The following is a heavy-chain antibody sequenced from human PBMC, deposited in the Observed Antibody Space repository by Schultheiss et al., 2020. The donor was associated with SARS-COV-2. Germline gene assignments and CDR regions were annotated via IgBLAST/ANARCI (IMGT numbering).Heavy chain of an antibody. Sequence: SETLSLTCTVSGGSISSFYWSWIRQPPGKGLEWIGYIYYSGSTNYNPSLKSRVTISVDTSKNQFSLKLSSVTAADTAVYYCARRGIAARHYYYYYMDVWGKGTTVTGSS. CDR1: GGSISSFY. J-gene: IGHJ6*03. V-gene: IGHV4-59*08. CDR3: ARRGIAARHYYYYYMDV. D-gene: IGHD6-6*01. CDR2: IYYSGST.